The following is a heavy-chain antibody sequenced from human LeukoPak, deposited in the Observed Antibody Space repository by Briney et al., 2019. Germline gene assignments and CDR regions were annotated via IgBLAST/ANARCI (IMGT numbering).Heavy chain of an antibody. Sequence: GGSLRLSCAASAFTFDDYAMHWVRQAPGKGLEWVSGISWNSGSIGYADSVKGRFTISRDNAKNSLYLQVNSLRAEDTALYYCTKAATMVRGVPDYWGQGPLVTVSS. CDR2: ISWNSGSI. CDR3: TKAATMVRGVPDY. CDR1: AFTFDDYA. V-gene: IGHV3-9*01. J-gene: IGHJ4*02. D-gene: IGHD3-10*01.